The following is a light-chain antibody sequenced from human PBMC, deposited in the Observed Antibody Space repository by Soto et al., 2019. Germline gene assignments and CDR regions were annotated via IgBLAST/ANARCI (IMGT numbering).Light chain of an antibody. CDR2: EVS. CDR1: ISDVGGYNY. CDR3: SSYTSGSTFYV. J-gene: IGLJ1*01. V-gene: IGLV2-14*01. Sequence: QSALTQPASVSGSPGQSITIYCSGTISDVGGYNYVSWYQQHPGKAPKLMIYEVSNRPSGVSNRFSGSKSGNTASLTISGLQAEDEADYYCSSYTSGSTFYVFGTGTKVTVL.